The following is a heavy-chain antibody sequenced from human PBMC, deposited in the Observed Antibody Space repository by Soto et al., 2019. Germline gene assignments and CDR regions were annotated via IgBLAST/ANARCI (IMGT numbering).Heavy chain of an antibody. CDR3: ARERDYSSSFDY. CDR1: GGSISSGGYY. CDR2: IYYSGST. V-gene: IGHV4-31*03. D-gene: IGHD6-13*01. Sequence: TLSLTCTVSGGSISSGGYYWSWIRQHPGKGLEWIGYIYYSGSTYYNPSLKSRVTISVDTSKNQFSLKLSSVTAADTAVYYCARERDYSSSFDYWGQGTLVTVSS. J-gene: IGHJ4*02.